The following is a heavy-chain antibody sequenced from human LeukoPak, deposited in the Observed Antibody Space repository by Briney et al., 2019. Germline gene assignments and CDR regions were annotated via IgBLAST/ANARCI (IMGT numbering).Heavy chain of an antibody. CDR1: GYTFTAYY. V-gene: IGHV1-2*02. CDR2: ININSGGT. Sequence: ASVKVSCVASGYTFTAYYMHWVRQAPGQGLEGMGWININSGGTKNTQKLQGRVTMTRDTSISTAYMELSGLTSDDTAVYYCARGTGSSWFDPWGQGTLVTVSS. CDR3: ARGTGSSWFDP. J-gene: IGHJ5*02. D-gene: IGHD2-8*02.